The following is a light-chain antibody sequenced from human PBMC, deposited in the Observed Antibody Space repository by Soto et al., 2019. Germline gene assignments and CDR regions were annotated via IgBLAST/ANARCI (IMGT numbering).Light chain of an antibody. CDR1: SSNIGSNL. CDR3: AAWDDRMDGSVL. V-gene: IGLV1-44*01. Sequence: QSVLTQPPSASGTPGQRVTISCSGSSSNIGSNLVNCYHQLPGRTPKLLMYSDNQRPSGVPDRFSGSKSCTSASLAISWLQSEDEAHYYCAAWDDRMDGSVLFGGWTKVTVL. CDR2: SDN. J-gene: IGLJ2*01.